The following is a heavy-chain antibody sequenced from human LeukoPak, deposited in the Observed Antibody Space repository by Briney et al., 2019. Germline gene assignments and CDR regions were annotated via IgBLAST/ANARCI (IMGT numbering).Heavy chain of an antibody. CDR1: GFSFSNYA. Sequence: GGSLRLSCSASGFSFSNYAMHWVRQAPGEGLEWLAVISYDGGDKNYADSVKGRFNISRDNSKDTLYLQMNSLRVEDTAVYYCARVTPGGAMLRGLIGNWFDPWGQGTLVTVSS. D-gene: IGHD3-10*01. J-gene: IGHJ5*02. CDR2: ISYDGGDK. V-gene: IGHV3-30-3*01. CDR3: ARVTPGGAMLRGLIGNWFDP.